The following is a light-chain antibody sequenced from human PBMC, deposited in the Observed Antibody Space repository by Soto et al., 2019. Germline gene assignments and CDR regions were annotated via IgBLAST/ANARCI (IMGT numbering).Light chain of an antibody. CDR2: DTS. V-gene: IGKV3-20*01. CDR1: QSVSSY. CDR3: QQYGTSEII. J-gene: IGKJ5*01. Sequence: IVLTQSPATLSLSPWERATLSCRASQSVSSYLAWYQQKPGQAPRLLIYDTSSRATGVPDRYSASGSGTDFTLTISRLEPEDFAVFFCQQYGTSEIIFGQGTRLEIK.